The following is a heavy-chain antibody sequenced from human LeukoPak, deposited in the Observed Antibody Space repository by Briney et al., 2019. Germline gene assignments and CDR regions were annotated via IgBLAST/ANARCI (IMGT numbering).Heavy chain of an antibody. D-gene: IGHD5-18*01. CDR2: IIPIFGTA. CDR3: AKIGGYSYGLYFDY. CDR1: GGTFSSYA. J-gene: IGHJ4*02. Sequence: ASVKVSCKASGGTFSSYAISWVRQAPGQGLEWMGGIIPIFGTANYAQKFQGRVTITADESTSTAYMELSSLRSEDTAVYYRAKIGGYSYGLYFDYWGQGTLVTVSS. V-gene: IGHV1-69*13.